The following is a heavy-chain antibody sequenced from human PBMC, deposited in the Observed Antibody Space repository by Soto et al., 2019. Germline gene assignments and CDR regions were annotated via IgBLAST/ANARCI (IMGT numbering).Heavy chain of an antibody. Sequence: QVQLVESGGGLVKPGGSLRLSCVASGFTFSDYYMGWVRQAPGKGLEYISYIVTSSAYTNYADSVKGRFSISRDNAKTSLHLVMNSLRAEDSGVYYCARLRASSWYMGGYLDYWGLGTQVTVSS. J-gene: IGHJ4*02. CDR3: ARLRASSWYMGGYLDY. D-gene: IGHD6-13*01. V-gene: IGHV3-11*06. CDR1: GFTFSDYY. CDR2: IVTSSAYT.